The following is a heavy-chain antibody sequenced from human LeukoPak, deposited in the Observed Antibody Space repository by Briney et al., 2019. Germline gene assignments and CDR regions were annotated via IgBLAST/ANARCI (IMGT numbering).Heavy chain of an antibody. V-gene: IGHV1-2*04. CDR3: ASGSRYYYGSGSYYGMDV. CDR2: INPNSGGT. J-gene: IGHJ6*02. D-gene: IGHD3-10*01. Sequence: ASVKVSCKASGYTFTGYYMHWVRQAPGQGLEWMGWINPNSGGTNYAQKFQGWVTMTRDTSISTAYMELSRLRSDDTAVCYCASGSRYYYGSGSYYGMDVWGQGTTVTVSS. CDR1: GYTFTGYY.